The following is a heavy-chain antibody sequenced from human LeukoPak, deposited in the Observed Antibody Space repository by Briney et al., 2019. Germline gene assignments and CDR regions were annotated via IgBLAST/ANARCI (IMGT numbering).Heavy chain of an antibody. Sequence: GESLKISCKGSGYSLTSHWIAWVRQMPGKGLEWMGIIYPGDSDTRYSPPFQGQVTISADKSINTAYLQWSSLKTSDTAMYYCARHTSGSPWDAIDVWGQGTKVTVSS. J-gene: IGHJ6*02. CDR1: GYSLTSHW. V-gene: IGHV5-51*01. CDR3: ARHTSGSPWDAIDV. CDR2: IYPGDSDT. D-gene: IGHD2-15*01.